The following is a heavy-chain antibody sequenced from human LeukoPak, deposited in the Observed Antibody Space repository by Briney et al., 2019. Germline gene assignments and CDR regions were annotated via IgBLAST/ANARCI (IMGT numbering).Heavy chain of an antibody. CDR1: GGSIGTYY. Sequence: SETLSLTCTVSGGSIGTYYWSWIRQPPGKGLEWLGYIYYSGSINYNPSLKSRVTISVDTSKNQFSLKLSSVTAADTAVYYCARALYNRFFDYWGQGTLVTVSS. CDR3: ARALYNRFFDY. D-gene: IGHD1-1*01. J-gene: IGHJ4*02. CDR2: IYYSGSI. V-gene: IGHV4-59*01.